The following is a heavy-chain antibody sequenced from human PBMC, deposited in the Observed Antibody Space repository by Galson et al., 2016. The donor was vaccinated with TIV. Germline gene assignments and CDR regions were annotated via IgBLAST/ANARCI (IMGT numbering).Heavy chain of an antibody. CDR2: ISASGSRI. V-gene: IGHV3-48*03. CDR3: ARGGYSYDPLDAFDI. CDR1: EFIFGSYE. D-gene: IGHD5-18*01. J-gene: IGHJ3*02. Sequence: SLRLSCAGSEFIFGSYEMNWVRQAPGKGLEWVSYISASGSRIYYAESLKGRFTISRDNAKNSLYLQMNSLRAEDTAIYYCARGGYSYDPLDAFDIWGQGTMVIVSS.